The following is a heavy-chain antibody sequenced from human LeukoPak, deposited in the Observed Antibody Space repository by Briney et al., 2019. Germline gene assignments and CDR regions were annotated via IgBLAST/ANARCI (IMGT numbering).Heavy chain of an antibody. CDR3: AREYGSMVRDDNWFDP. V-gene: IGHV4-4*07. Sequence: SETLSLTCTVSGGSISSYYWSWIRQPAGKGLEWIGRIYTSGSTNYNPSLKSRVTMSVDTSKNQFSLKLSSVTAADTAVYYCAREYGSMVRDDNWFDPWGQGTLVTVSS. J-gene: IGHJ5*02. D-gene: IGHD3-10*01. CDR1: GGSISSYY. CDR2: IYTSGST.